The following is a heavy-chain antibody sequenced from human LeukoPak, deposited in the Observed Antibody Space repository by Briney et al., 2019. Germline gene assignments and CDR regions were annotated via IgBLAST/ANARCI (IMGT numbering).Heavy chain of an antibody. Sequence: TSETLSLTCDVSGGSVRSYWWGWVRQPAGKGLGWLGRIYSTGSTRFNPSLKSRLTLSIDTSTNQFSLTLTSVTAADTAVYFCARQGYTVSYYFLDYWSQGTLVTVSS. CDR3: ARQGYTVSYYFLDY. CDR1: GGSVRSYW. J-gene: IGHJ4*02. CDR2: IYSTGST. V-gene: IGHV4-4*07. D-gene: IGHD1-26*01.